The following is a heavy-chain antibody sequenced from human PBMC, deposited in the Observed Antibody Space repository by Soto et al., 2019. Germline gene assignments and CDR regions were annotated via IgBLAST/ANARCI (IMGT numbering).Heavy chain of an antibody. Sequence: QVQLVESGGGVVQPGRSLRLSCAASGFTFSSLGMHWVRQAPGKGLEWVAIISNDGSSTDYADSVKGRFTISRDNSKNPLELQLNSLRTEDTAIYYCVKEIGDSNDYPLDYWGQGTLVTVSS. D-gene: IGHD3-16*01. CDR1: GFTFSSLG. J-gene: IGHJ4*02. CDR2: ISNDGSST. CDR3: VKEIGDSNDYPLDY. V-gene: IGHV3-30*18.